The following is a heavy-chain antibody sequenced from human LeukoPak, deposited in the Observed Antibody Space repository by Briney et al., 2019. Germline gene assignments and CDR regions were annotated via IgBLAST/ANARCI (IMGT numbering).Heavy chain of an antibody. V-gene: IGHV3-7*01. CDR2: KKQDGSET. CDR1: GFTFSTYW. Sequence: RGSLRLSSAPSGFTFSTYWMTGVRQAPGKGLDGVGNKKQDGSETYYADSLKGRFTTSRDNAKSALYLQMNSLRAEDTAVYYCARDAAYDFRNPYRYFQHWGQGTLVTVSS. J-gene: IGHJ1*01. CDR3: ARDAAYDFRNPYRYFQH. D-gene: IGHD3-3*01.